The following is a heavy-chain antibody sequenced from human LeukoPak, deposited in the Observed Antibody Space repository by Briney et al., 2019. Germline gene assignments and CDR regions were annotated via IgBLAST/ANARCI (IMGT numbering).Heavy chain of an antibody. Sequence: PGGSLRLSCAASGFTVSSNYMSWVRQAPGKGLEWVSVIYRGGSTYYADSVKGRFTISRDNAKNSLYLQMNSLRAEDTAVYYCARDGHDILTGSYWGQGTLVTVSS. CDR1: GFTVSSNY. V-gene: IGHV3-66*01. J-gene: IGHJ4*02. CDR2: IYRGGST. CDR3: ARDGHDILTGSY. D-gene: IGHD3-9*01.